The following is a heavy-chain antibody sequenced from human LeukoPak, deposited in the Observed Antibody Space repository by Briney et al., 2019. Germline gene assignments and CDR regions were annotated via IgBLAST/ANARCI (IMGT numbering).Heavy chain of an antibody. CDR1: GGSISSYC. V-gene: IGHV4-39*01. D-gene: IGHD5-24*01. Sequence: SETLSLTCTVSGGSISSYCWGWLRQPPGKGLEWLGSICYSGSTFYNPSLKSRVTLSVDTSKNQFSLKLSSVTAADTALYYCARTENYIPEDCFDPWGQGTLVTVSS. CDR3: ARTENYIPEDCFDP. CDR2: ICYSGST. J-gene: IGHJ5*02.